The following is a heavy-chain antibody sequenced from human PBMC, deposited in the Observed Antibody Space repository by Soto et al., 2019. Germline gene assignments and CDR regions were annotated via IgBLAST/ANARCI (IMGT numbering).Heavy chain of an antibody. CDR2: IKPDGSDT. V-gene: IGHV3-74*01. CDR3: ARGGVSGGFDY. Sequence: EVQLVESGGGLVQPGESLRLSCAASGFTFNANWMGWASQAPGKGLVWVSLIKPDGSDTGYADSVKGRFTISRDNSKNTLYLQMNSLRADDTAVYYCARGGVSGGFDYWGQGTLVTVST. D-gene: IGHD3-10*01. CDR1: GFTFNANW. J-gene: IGHJ4*02.